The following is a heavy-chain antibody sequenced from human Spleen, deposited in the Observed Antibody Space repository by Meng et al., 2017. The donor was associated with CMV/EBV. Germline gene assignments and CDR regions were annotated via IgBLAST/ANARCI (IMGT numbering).Heavy chain of an antibody. J-gene: IGHJ4*02. CDR2: ISGSGGST. CDR1: GFTFSSYA. D-gene: IGHD4-17*01. Sequence: GESLKISCAASGFTFSSYAMTWVRQAPGKGLEWVSGISGSGGSTYYADSVKGRFTISSDNSKNTLYLQMNSLRAEDTAIYYCAKLPTVTTIRGFDYWGQGTLVTVSS. CDR3: AKLPTVTTIRGFDY. V-gene: IGHV3-23*01.